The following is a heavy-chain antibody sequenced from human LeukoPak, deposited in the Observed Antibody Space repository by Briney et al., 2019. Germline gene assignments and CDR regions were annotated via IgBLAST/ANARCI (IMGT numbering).Heavy chain of an antibody. D-gene: IGHD4-17*01. CDR3: ARHSPTYGDYMDV. CDR2: MYYSGTTS. Sequence: TASETLSLTCTVSGGSISSSDYYWGWIRQPPGKGLEWIGSMYYSGTTSYYNPSLKSRVTMSVDTSKNQFSLRLSSVTAADTAVYYCARHSPTYGDYMDVWGKGTTVTVSS. CDR1: GGSISSSDYY. V-gene: IGHV4-39*07. J-gene: IGHJ6*03.